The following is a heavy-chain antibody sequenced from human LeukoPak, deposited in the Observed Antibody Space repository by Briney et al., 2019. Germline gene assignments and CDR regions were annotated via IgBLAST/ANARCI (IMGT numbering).Heavy chain of an antibody. D-gene: IGHD3-3*01. CDR1: GFTFSSYG. V-gene: IGHV3-33*06. J-gene: IGHJ4*02. CDR2: IWYDGSNK. CDR3: AKDGPVKFLEWSPSYYFDY. Sequence: PAGGSLRLSCAASGFTFSSYGMHWVRQAPGKGLEWVAVIWYDGSNKYYADSVKGRFTISRDNSKNTLYPQMNSLRAEDTAVYYCAKDGPVKFLEWSPSYYFDYWGQGTPVTVSS.